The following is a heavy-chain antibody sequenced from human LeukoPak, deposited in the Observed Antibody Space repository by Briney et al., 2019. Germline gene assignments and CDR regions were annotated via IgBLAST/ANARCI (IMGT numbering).Heavy chain of an antibody. V-gene: IGHV4-59*01. J-gene: IGHJ6*03. CDR2: IQYSGST. CDR3: ARVSWFPGTSYYYMDV. CDR1: GGPISGYY. Sequence: SETLSLTCTVSGGPISGYYWNWIRQPPGKGLEWIGYIQYSGSTNYNPSLKSRVTISVDTSKNQFSLKVSSVTAADTAVYYCARVSWFPGTSYYYMDVWGKGTTVTVSS. D-gene: IGHD1-1*01.